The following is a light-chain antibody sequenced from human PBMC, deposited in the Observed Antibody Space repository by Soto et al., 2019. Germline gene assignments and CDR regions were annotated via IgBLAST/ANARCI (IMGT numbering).Light chain of an antibody. V-gene: IGKV3-20*01. CDR1: QSVSTNY. CDR2: GAS. CDR3: QQYGSSPPT. Sequence: EIVLTQSPGTLSLSPGERATLSCRASQSVSTNYLAWYQRKPGQAPRLLIYGASSRATGIPNRFSGSGSGTDFTLTINRLEPEDCAVYYCQQYGSSPPTFGQGTKVEIK. J-gene: IGKJ1*01.